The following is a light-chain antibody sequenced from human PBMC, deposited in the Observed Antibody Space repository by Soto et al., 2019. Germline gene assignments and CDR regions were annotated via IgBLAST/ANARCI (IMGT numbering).Light chain of an antibody. V-gene: IGLV2-11*01. CDR3: CSYAGSYTQV. Sequence: QSALTQPRSVSGSPGQSVTISCTGTSSDVGGYTYVSWYQQHPGKAPKLMIYDVSKRPSGVPDRLSGSKSGNTASLTISGLQAEHEADYYCCSYAGSYTQVFGTGTKVTVL. CDR2: DVS. CDR1: SSDVGGYTY. J-gene: IGLJ1*01.